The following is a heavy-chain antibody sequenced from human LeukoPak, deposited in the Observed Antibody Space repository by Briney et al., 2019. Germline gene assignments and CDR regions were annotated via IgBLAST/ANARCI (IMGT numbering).Heavy chain of an antibody. CDR3: ARAKAPGAFDI. Sequence: GGSLRLSCAASGFTFSSYGMNWVRQAPGKGLEWVSSISSSSSYIYYADSVKGRFTISRDNAKNSLYLQMNSPRAEDTAVYYCARAKAPGAFDIWGQGTMVTVSS. J-gene: IGHJ3*02. V-gene: IGHV3-21*01. CDR1: GFTFSSYG. CDR2: ISSSSSYI. D-gene: IGHD7-27*01.